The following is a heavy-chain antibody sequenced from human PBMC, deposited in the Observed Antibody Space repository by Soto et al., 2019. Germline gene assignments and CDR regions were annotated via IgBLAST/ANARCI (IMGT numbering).Heavy chain of an antibody. J-gene: IGHJ5*02. CDR3: ARHKSGSDWLDP. D-gene: IGHD2-15*01. Sequence: LSLTCTVSGGSISDISYCWGWIRQPPGKGLQWIGCMFYSGATYYNPSLKNRVTLSVDTSNNEFSLKLVSVTAPDTAVYYRARHKSGSDWLDPWGQGTLVTVSS. V-gene: IGHV4-39*01. CDR1: GGSISDISYC. CDR2: MFYSGAT.